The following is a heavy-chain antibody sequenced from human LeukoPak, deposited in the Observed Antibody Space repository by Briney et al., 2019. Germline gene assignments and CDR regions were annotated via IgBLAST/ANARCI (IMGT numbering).Heavy chain of an antibody. CDR2: TYYRSKWKN. CDR1: GDSVSSNTAC. CDR3: TRGGGGAEAAFDY. D-gene: IGHD6-19*01. J-gene: IGHJ4*02. V-gene: IGHV6-1*01. Sequence: SQTLSLTCVISGDSVSSNTACWNWIRQSPSRGLEWLGRTYYRSKWKNDYALSVKSRITINPDTSKNQFSLQLNSVTPDDTPVYYCTRGGGGAEAAFDYWGQGALVTVSS.